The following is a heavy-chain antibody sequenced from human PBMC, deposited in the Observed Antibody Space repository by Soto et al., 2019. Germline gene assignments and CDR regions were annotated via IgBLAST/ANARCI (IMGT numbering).Heavy chain of an antibody. CDR2: IWYDGSNK. CDR3: ARDSSLVEQLVTNRGYYYYGMDV. V-gene: IGHV3-33*01. CDR1: GFTFSSYG. J-gene: IGHJ6*02. Sequence: GGSLRLSCAASGFTFSSYGMHWVRQAPGKGLEWVAVIWYDGSNKYYADSVKGRFTISRDNSKNTLYLQMNSLRAEDTAVYYCARDSSLVEQLVTNRGYYYYGMDVWGQGTTVTVSS. D-gene: IGHD6-6*01.